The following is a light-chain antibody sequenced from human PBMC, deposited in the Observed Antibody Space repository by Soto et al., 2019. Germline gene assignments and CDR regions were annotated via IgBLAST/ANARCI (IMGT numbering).Light chain of an antibody. CDR1: QSISTY. CDR2: AAS. J-gene: IGKJ1*01. V-gene: IGKV1-39*01. CDR3: QQCYSSPRT. Sequence: DIQMTQSPSTPSASVGDRVTITCRASQSISTYLNWYQQKVGRAPTLLIYAASSLQSGVPSRFSGGGSGTDFTLTISSLQPEDFAMYFCQQCYSSPRTFGQGTKV.